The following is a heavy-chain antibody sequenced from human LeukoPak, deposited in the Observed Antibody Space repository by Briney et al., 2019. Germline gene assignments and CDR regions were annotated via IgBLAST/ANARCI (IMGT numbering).Heavy chain of an antibody. D-gene: IGHD2-15*01. CDR2: IIPIFGTA. CDR3: ARGYCSGGSCYYYYMDV. Sequence: SVKVSCKASGGTFSSYAISWVRQAPGQGLEWMGGIIPIFGTANYAQKFQGRVTITADESTSTAYMELSSLRSEDTAVYYCARGYCSGGSCYYYYMDVWGKGTTVTVSS. J-gene: IGHJ6*03. CDR1: GGTFSSYA. V-gene: IGHV1-69*13.